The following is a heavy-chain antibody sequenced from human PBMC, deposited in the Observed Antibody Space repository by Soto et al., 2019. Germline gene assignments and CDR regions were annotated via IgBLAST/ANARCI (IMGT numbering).Heavy chain of an antibody. CDR2: IYYSGTT. Sequence: SETLSLTCTVSGDSVNSATYYWSWIRQPPGKGLEWIGYIYYSGTTKYNPSLKSRVTISVDTSKNQFSLKLSSVTAADTAVYYCARAYGGYADYWGQGALVTVSS. J-gene: IGHJ4*02. CDR3: ARAYGGYADY. V-gene: IGHV4-61*01. CDR1: GDSVNSATYY. D-gene: IGHD5-12*01.